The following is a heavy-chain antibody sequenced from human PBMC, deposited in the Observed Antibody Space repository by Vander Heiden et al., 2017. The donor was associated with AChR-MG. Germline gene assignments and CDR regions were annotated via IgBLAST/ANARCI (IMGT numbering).Heavy chain of an antibody. CDR3: ARDRAYYYDSSGYRGGLDY. J-gene: IGHJ4*02. CDR2: ISSSSSYI. V-gene: IGHV3-21*01. CDR1: GFPFSSSS. Sequence: EVQLVESGGGLVKPGGSLRLSCAASGFPFSSSSLNWVRRVQGKGLELVSSISSSSSYIYYADSVKGRFTISRDNAKNSLYLQMNSLRAEDTAVYYCARDRAYYYDSSGYRGGLDYWGQGPLVTVSS. D-gene: IGHD3-22*01.